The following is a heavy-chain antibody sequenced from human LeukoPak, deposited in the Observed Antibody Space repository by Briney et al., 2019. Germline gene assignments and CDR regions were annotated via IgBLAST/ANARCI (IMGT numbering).Heavy chain of an antibody. CDR2: ISSSGSPI. CDR1: GFTFSGYE. D-gene: IGHD4-11*01. Sequence: PGGSLRLSCAASGFTFSGYEMNWVRQAPGKGLEWVSYISSSGSPIYYADSVKGRFTISRDNAKSSLYLQMYSLRAEDTAVYYCVRHAGAVTTRGAWFDPWGQGTLVTVSS. V-gene: IGHV3-48*03. CDR3: VRHAGAVTTRGAWFDP. J-gene: IGHJ5*02.